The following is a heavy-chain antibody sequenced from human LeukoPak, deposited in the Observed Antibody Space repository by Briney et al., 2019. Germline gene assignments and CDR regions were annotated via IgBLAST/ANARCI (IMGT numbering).Heavy chain of an antibody. J-gene: IGHJ4*02. CDR1: GYTFTSYY. V-gene: IGHV1-46*01. CDR3: ARDPLKWYYFDY. Sequence: ASVKVSCKASGYTFTSYYMHWVRQAPGQGLEWMGIINPSGGSTSYAQKFQGRVTMTRDMSTSTVYMELSSLRSEDTAVYYCARDPLKWYYFDYWGQGTLVTVSS. CDR2: INPSGGST. D-gene: IGHD2-8*01.